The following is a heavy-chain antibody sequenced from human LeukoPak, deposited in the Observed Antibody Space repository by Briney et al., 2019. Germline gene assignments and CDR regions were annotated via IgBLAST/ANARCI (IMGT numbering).Heavy chain of an antibody. J-gene: IGHJ5*02. Sequence: PSETLSLTCTVSGGSISSGSYYWSWIRQPAGKGLEWIGCIYTSGSTNYNPSLKSRVTISVDTSKNQFSLKLSSVTAADTAVYYCARDYGDYIDWFDPWGQGTLVTVSS. CDR2: IYTSGST. CDR3: ARDYGDYIDWFDP. V-gene: IGHV4-61*02. CDR1: GGSISSGSYY. D-gene: IGHD4-17*01.